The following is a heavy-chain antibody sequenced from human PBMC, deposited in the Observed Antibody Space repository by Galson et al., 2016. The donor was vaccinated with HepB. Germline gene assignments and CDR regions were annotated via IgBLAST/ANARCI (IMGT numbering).Heavy chain of an antibody. CDR3: AKKSLVAGTATYVFDN. CDR1: GFPFSTYG. J-gene: IGHJ4*02. D-gene: IGHD6-19*01. CDR2: ISGSGGSI. V-gene: IGHV3-23*01. Sequence: SLRLSCAASGFPFSTYGMSWVRQAPGKGLEWVSGISGSGGSIYSADSVKGRFTISRDNSKNMLYLQMNSLRADDTAVYYCAKKSLVAGTATYVFDNWSQGTLVTVSS.